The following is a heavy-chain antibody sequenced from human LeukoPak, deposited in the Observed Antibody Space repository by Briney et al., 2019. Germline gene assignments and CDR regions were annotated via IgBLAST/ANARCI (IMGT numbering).Heavy chain of an antibody. CDR1: GGSISSYY. J-gene: IGHJ6*03. CDR2: IYYSGST. CDR3: ARDLWSGYYTSMDV. Sequence: PSETLSLTCTVSGGSISSYYWSWIRRPPGKGLEWIGYIYYSGSTNYNPSLKSRVTISVDTSKNQFSLKLSSVTAADTAVYYCARDLWSGYYTSMDVWGKGTTVTVSS. V-gene: IGHV4-59*01. D-gene: IGHD3-3*01.